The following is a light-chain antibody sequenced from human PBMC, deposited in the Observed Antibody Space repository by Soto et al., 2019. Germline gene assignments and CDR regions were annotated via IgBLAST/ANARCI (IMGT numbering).Light chain of an antibody. Sequence: SPGERAPLSCRASQSVTSNYLAWYQQKPGQAPGLLIYDTSTRASGVPDRFSGSGSGTEFTLTISSLEPEDLAVYYCQQRSNWPRTFGQGTKVDIK. CDR3: QQRSNWPRT. CDR2: DTS. J-gene: IGKJ1*01. V-gene: IGKV3D-20*02. CDR1: QSVTSNY.